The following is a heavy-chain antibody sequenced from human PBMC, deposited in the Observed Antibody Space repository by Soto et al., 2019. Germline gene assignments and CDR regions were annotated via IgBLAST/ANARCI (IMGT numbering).Heavy chain of an antibody. D-gene: IGHD1-26*01. Sequence: VGSLRLSCAVSGFIFSRYSMNWVRQAPGKGLEWVSSIGTSGSYIYDTDSVKGRFTISRDNTKDSLYLQMNSLRAEDTAIYYCARGSAFIGLDYWGQGTPVTSPQ. J-gene: IGHJ4*02. CDR2: IGTSGSYI. V-gene: IGHV3-21*01. CDR3: ARGSAFIGLDY. CDR1: GFIFSRYS.